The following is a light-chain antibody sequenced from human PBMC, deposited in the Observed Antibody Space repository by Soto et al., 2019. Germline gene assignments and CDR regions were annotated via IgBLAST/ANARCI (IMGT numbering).Light chain of an antibody. CDR3: QQRSAWPLT. CDR2: DAY. V-gene: IGKV3-11*01. J-gene: IGKJ4*01. Sequence: EIVLTQSPATLSLSPGERAALSCRASQSVRGYLAWYQQKLGQAPRLRISDAYNRAAGVPARFSARWSGADFTRTISSLQPEDFAVYYGQQRSAWPLTFGGGTKVDIK. CDR1: QSVRGY.